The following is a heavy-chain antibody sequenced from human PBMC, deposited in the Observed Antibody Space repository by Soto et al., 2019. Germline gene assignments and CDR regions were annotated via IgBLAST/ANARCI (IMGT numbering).Heavy chain of an antibody. J-gene: IGHJ6*02. V-gene: IGHV1-58*01. CDR1: GFTFTSSA. D-gene: IGHD3-16*01. Sequence: ASVKASCKASGFTFTSSAVQWVRQARGQRLEWIGWIVVGSGNTNYAQKFQERVTITRDMSTSTAYMELSSLRSEDTAVYYCAASNYDYYYYYGMDVWGQGTTVTVSS. CDR3: AASNYDYYYYYGMDV. CDR2: IVVGSGNT.